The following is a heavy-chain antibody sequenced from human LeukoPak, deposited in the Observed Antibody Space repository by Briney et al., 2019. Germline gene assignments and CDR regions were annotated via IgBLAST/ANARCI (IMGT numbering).Heavy chain of an antibody. V-gene: IGHV3-48*02. CDR3: AREKVSPYYYYGMDV. J-gene: IGHJ6*02. Sequence: GGSLRLSCAASGFTFSSYAMNWVRQAPGKGLEWVSYISSSSNTIYYADSVKGRFTISRDNAKNSLYLQMNSLRDEDTAVYYCAREKVSPYYYYGMDVWGQGTTVTVSS. CDR1: GFTFSSYA. CDR2: ISSSSNTI.